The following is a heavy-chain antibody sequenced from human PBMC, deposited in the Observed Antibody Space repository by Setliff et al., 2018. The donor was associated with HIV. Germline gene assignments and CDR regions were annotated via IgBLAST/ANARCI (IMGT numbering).Heavy chain of an antibody. CDR1: GYNFITYG. J-gene: IGHJ3*02. CDR3: ASHPAWESGI. D-gene: IGHD1-26*01. V-gene: IGHV1-18*01. Sequence: ASVKVSCKASGYNFITYGISWVRQAPGQGLEWMGWISGKNGNTNYAQRFQGRVTITTVQSTSTAYLELSSLRSDDTAVYYCASHPAWESGIWGQGTMVTVSS. CDR2: ISGKNGNT.